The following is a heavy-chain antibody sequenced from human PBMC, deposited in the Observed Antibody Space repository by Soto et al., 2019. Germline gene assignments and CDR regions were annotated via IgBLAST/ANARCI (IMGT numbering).Heavy chain of an antibody. CDR3: ARDRVAGIWGEALDI. D-gene: IGHD3-16*01. CDR2: INPYNATT. V-gene: IGHV1-18*04. CDR1: GYTFTNHG. Sequence: QVQLVQSGTEVKKPGASVKVSCKTSGYTFTNHGINWVRQAPGQRLEWMGWINPYNATTNYAQKLQGRVTMTTDTSTSTAYMALRSLTTDDTAVYYSARDRVAGIWGEALDIWGQGTVVTVSS. J-gene: IGHJ3*02.